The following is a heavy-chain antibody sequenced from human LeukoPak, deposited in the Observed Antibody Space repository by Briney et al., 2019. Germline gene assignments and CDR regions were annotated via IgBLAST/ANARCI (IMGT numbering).Heavy chain of an antibody. CDR2: ISDNSGTI. J-gene: IGHJ4*02. CDR1: GFTFSGFA. D-gene: IGHD3-10*01. CDR3: AKYNGPGSYYRY. Sequence: GGSLRLSCAASGFTFSGFAMSWVRQAPGKGLQWVSAISDNSGTIYYADSVKGRFTISRDNSKNTLFLQMNSLRAEDTAVYYCAKYNGPGSYYRYWGQGTLVTVSS. V-gene: IGHV3-23*01.